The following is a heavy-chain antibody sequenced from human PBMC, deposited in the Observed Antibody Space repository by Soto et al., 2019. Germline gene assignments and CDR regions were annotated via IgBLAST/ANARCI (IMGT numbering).Heavy chain of an antibody. V-gene: IGHV1-18*01. Sequence: QVQLVQSGAEVKKPGASVKVSCKASGYTFTSYGISWVRQAPGQGLEWMGWISAYNGNTNYAQKLQGRVTMTTDTSTGTAYMELRSLRSDDTAVYYCARVYRITMVRGELSEYWGQGTLGTVSS. D-gene: IGHD3-10*01. CDR3: ARVYRITMVRGELSEY. CDR1: GYTFTSYG. J-gene: IGHJ4*02. CDR2: ISAYNGNT.